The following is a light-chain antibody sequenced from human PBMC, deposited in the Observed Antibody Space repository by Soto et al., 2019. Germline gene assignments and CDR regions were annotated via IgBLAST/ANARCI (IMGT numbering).Light chain of an antibody. J-gene: IGKJ3*01. CDR1: QGINSR. CDR2: AAS. Sequence: DVQMTQSPSSVSASVGDRVTITCRASQGINSRLAWYQQKPERAPKSLIYAASSLRSGVPSRFSGSGSGTDFTLTISNVQPEDFATYYCQQYNTLPVTFGPGTKVEI. V-gene: IGKV1D-16*01. CDR3: QQYNTLPVT.